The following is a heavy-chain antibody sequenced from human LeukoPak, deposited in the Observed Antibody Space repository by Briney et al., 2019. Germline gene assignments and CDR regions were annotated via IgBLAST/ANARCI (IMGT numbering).Heavy chain of an antibody. CDR1: GFTFDDDA. D-gene: IGHD1-14*01. CDR3: AKVHRPFSAPSTSNLAY. Sequence: GGSLRLPCAASGFTFDDDAMNWGSQAPGKGVEGVSLISWDGGSTYYADSVKGGLTISREKKKNSLYMQMKRLRDEDTALYYSAKVHRPFSAPSTSNLAYWGQGTLVTVSS. CDR2: ISWDGGST. J-gene: IGHJ4*02. V-gene: IGHV3-43D*03.